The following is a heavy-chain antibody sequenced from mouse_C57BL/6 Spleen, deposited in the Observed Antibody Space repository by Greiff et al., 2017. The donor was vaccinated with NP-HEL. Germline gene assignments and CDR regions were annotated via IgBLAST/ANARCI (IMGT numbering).Heavy chain of an antibody. CDR2: IYPRSGNT. CDR1: GYTFTSYG. CDR3: ASQGYSPYFDY. Sequence: QVHVKQSGAELARPGASVKLSCKASGYTFTSYGISWVKQRTGQGLEWIGEIYPRSGNTYYNEKFKGKATLTADKSSSTAYMELRSLTSEDSAVYFCASQGYSPYFDYWGQGTTLTVSS. V-gene: IGHV1-81*01. J-gene: IGHJ2*01. D-gene: IGHD2-12*01.